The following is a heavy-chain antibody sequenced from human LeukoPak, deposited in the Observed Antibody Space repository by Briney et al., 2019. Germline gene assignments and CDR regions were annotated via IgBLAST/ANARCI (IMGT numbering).Heavy chain of an antibody. Sequence: ASVEVSCHASGSPFTIYDINWVRQATGQGVEWMGWVNPNSGKTGYSQKFQGRVTMTRNTSISTAYMELSSLRSEDTAVYYCATAGEGYCSSTSCETLPYYYYMDVWGKGTTVTVSS. J-gene: IGHJ6*03. D-gene: IGHD2-2*01. CDR2: VNPNSGKT. V-gene: IGHV1-8*01. CDR3: ATAGEGYCSSTSCETLPYYYYMDV. CDR1: GSPFTIYD.